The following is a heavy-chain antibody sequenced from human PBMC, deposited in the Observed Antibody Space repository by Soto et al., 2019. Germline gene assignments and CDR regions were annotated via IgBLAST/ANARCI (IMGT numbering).Heavy chain of an antibody. CDR1: GFTFSSYW. CDR3: ARGDYFDTTGPFSDAFDI. CDR2: IKQDGSQK. D-gene: IGHD3-22*01. J-gene: IGHJ3*02. V-gene: IGHV3-7*04. Sequence: GSLRLSCAASGFTFSSYWMSWVRQAPGKGLEWVANIKQDGSQKWYVDSVKGRFSISRDNARNSLYLQMNSLRGEDTAVYYCARGDYFDTTGPFSDAFDIWGQGTMVTVPS.